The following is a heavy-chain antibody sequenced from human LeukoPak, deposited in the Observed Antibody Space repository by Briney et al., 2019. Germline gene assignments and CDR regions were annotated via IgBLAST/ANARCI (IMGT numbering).Heavy chain of an antibody. Sequence: ASVKVSCKASGYTFTSYGFSWVRQAPGQGLEWMGWISAYNGNTKYAQKLQGRVTMTTDTPTSTAYMELRSLRSDDTAVYYCARALANSGGYAYYFDYWGQGTLVTVSS. CDR3: ARALANSGGYAYYFDY. CDR2: ISAYNGNT. J-gene: IGHJ4*02. V-gene: IGHV1-18*01. CDR1: GYTFTSYG. D-gene: IGHD1-26*01.